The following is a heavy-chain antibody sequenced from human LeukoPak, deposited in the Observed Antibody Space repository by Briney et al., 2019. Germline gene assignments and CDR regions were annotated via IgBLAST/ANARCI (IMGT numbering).Heavy chain of an antibody. J-gene: IGHJ6*02. CDR1: GFTFSSYW. D-gene: IGHD4-11*01. CDR3: ARDYRNSYYYYGMDV. Sequence: GGSLRLSCAASGFTFSSYWMSWVRQAPGKGLEWVANIKQDGSEKYYVDSVKGRFTISRDNAKNSLYLQMNSLRAEDTAVYYCARDYRNSYYYYGMDVWGQGTTVTVSS. V-gene: IGHV3-7*01. CDR2: IKQDGSEK.